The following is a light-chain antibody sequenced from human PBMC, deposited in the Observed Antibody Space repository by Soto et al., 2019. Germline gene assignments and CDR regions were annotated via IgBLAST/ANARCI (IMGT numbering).Light chain of an antibody. V-gene: IGKV3-20*01. CDR2: GAS. CDR3: QQYSSSTGT. Sequence: EIVLTQSPGTLSLSPGEGATLSCRASQSVSSNYLAWYQQKPGQAPILLIFGASRRAAGIPDRFSGSGSGTDFTLTISRLEPEDFAVYYCQQYSSSTGTFGQGTKLEI. CDR1: QSVSSNY. J-gene: IGKJ2*02.